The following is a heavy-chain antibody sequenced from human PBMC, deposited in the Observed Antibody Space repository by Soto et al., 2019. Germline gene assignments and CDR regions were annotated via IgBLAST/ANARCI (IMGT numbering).Heavy chain of an antibody. V-gene: IGHV4-39*01. J-gene: IGHJ1*01. CDR3: ARPPTDYGDPEYFQH. CDR1: GGSISSSSYY. CDR2: IYYSGST. D-gene: IGHD4-17*01. Sequence: SETLSLTCTVSGGSISSSSYYWGWIRQPPGKGLEWIGSIYYSGSTYYNPSLKSRVTISVDTSKNQFSLKLSSVTAADTAVYYCARPPTDYGDPEYFQHWGQGTLVTVSS.